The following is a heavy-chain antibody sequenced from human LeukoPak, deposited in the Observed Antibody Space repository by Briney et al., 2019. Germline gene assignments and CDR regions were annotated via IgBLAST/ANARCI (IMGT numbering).Heavy chain of an antibody. D-gene: IGHD3-22*01. CDR2: ISAYNGNT. V-gene: IGHV1-18*01. J-gene: IGHJ4*02. CDR3: ARAPLSTYYYDSSGYYYYY. CDR1: GYTFTSYG. Sequence: ASVKVSCKASGYTFTSYGISWVRQAPGQGHEWMGWISAYNGNTNYAQKLQGRVTMTTDTSTSTAYMELRSLRSDDTAVYYCARAPLSTYYYDSSGYYYYYWGQGTLVTVSS.